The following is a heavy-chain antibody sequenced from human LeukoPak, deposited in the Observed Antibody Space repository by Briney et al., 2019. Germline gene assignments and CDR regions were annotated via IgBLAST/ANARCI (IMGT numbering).Heavy chain of an antibody. V-gene: IGHV4-61*01. CDR1: GGSVSSGNYY. CDR3: ARLYSSSWYKAFDI. D-gene: IGHD6-13*01. J-gene: IGHJ3*02. Sequence: SETLSLTCTVSGGSVSSGNYYWSWIRQPPGKGLEWIGEVYYSGSTNYNPSLKSRVTISVDTSKNQFSLKLSSVTTADTAVYYCARLYSSSWYKAFDIWGQGTMVTVSS. CDR2: VYYSGST.